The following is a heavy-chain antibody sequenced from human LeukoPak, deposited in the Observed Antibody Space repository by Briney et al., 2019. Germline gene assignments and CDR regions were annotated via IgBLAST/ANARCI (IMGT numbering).Heavy chain of an antibody. Sequence: PGGSLRLSCAASGLTFSNAWMSWVRQAPGKGLEWVGRIKSKTDGGTTEYAAPVKGRFTISRDESKNMLYLQMNSLKIEDTGVYYCNHPVFLSYSYMDVWGKGTTVTVSS. CDR3: NHPVFLSYSYMDV. V-gene: IGHV3-15*01. CDR2: IKSKTDGGTT. J-gene: IGHJ6*03. CDR1: GLTFSNAW. D-gene: IGHD2/OR15-2a*01.